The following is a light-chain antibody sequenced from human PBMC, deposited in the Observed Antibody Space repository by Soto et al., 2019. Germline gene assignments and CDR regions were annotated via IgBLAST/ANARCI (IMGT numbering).Light chain of an antibody. CDR2: EVT. CDR1: SSDVGSYNL. Sequence: ALTQSASVSGSPGQSITISCTGTSSDVGSYNLVSWYQQHPGKAPKLMIYEVTKRPSGVSNRFSGSKSGNTASLTISGLQAEDEADYYCWSYAGSSTFFYVFGSGTKVTVL. J-gene: IGLJ1*01. V-gene: IGLV2-23*02. CDR3: WSYAGSSTFFYV.